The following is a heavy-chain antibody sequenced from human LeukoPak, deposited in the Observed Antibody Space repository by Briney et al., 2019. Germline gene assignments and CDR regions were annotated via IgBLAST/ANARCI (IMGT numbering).Heavy chain of an antibody. CDR3: ARVGDYENSGSQPFDY. CDR1: GFIFSSFG. J-gene: IGHJ4*02. Sequence: GGSLRLSCAASGFIFSSFGMHWVRQAPGKGLEWAAVMWHDGSYKYYVDSVKGRFTISRDNAKNTLYLQMNNLRVEDTAVYYCARVGDYENSGSQPFDYWGQGTLVTVSS. V-gene: IGHV3-33*01. CDR2: MWHDGSYK. D-gene: IGHD3-22*01.